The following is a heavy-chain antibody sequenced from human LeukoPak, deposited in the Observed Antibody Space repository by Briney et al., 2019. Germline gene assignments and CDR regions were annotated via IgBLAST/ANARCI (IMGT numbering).Heavy chain of an antibody. J-gene: IGHJ4*02. CDR3: ARAYGDYVNFDY. Sequence: SETLSLTCTVSSGSISSYYWTWIRQPPGKGLEWIGDIYYSGSTNYNPSLKSRVTISVDTSKNQFSLKLSSVTAADTAVYYCARAYGDYVNFDYWGQGTLVTVSS. CDR1: SGSISSYY. V-gene: IGHV4-59*01. D-gene: IGHD4-17*01. CDR2: IYYSGST.